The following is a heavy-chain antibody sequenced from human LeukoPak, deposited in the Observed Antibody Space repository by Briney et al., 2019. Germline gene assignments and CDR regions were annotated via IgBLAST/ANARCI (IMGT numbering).Heavy chain of an antibody. V-gene: IGHV4-39*01. D-gene: IGHD2-21*01. Sequence: SETLSLTCTVSGGSISSSSYYWDRIRQPPGKGLEWIGSVSYSGSTYYNPSLKSRVSISVDTSKNQFSLNLSSVTAADTAVYSCARRRGGEDYFDPWGQGTLVTVSS. J-gene: IGHJ4*02. CDR1: GGSISSSSYY. CDR2: VSYSGST. CDR3: ARRRGGEDYFDP.